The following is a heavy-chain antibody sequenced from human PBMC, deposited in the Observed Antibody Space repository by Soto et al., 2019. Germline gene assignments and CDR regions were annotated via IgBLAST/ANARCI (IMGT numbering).Heavy chain of an antibody. J-gene: IGHJ4*02. V-gene: IGHV4-34*01. CDR1: GWSFSGYY. CDR3: ARGEAAGTEYYFDY. CDR2: INHSGST. D-gene: IGHD6-13*01. Sequence: QVQLQQWGAGLLKPSETLSLTCAVYGWSFSGYYWSWIRQPPGKGLEWIGEINHSGSTNYNPSLISRVATSVDTSTNPFSPELSSVTAVDTAVYYCARGEAAGTEYYFDYWGQGTLVTVSS.